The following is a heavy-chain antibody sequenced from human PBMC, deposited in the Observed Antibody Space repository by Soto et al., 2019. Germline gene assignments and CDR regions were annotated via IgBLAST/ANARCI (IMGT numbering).Heavy chain of an antibody. J-gene: IGHJ4*02. V-gene: IGHV4-31*03. CDR3: ARIEMASIK. CDR2: IYYTGST. D-gene: IGHD5-12*01. CDR1: GASIRSGGYY. Sequence: SETLSLTCSVSGASIRSGGYYWSWLRQSPGKGLEWIGHIYYTGSTFYSPSLKSRLTISLDTPKNQFSLDLNSVTTADTAMYYCARIEMASIKWGRGTLVTVS.